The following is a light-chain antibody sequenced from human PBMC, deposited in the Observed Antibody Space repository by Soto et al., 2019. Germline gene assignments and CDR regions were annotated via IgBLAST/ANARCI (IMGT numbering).Light chain of an antibody. CDR2: AAS. CDR1: QSISSY. Sequence: DIQMTQSPSSLSASLGDRVTITSRASQSISSYLNWYQQKPGKAPKLLIYAASSLQSGVPSRFSGSGSGTDFTLTISSLQPEDFATYYCQQSYSTPRTFGQGTKVDIK. CDR3: QQSYSTPRT. J-gene: IGKJ1*01. V-gene: IGKV1-39*01.